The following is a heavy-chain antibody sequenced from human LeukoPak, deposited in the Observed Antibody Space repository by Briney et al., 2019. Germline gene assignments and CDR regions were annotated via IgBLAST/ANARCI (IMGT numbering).Heavy chain of an antibody. V-gene: IGHV3-21*01. Sequence: GGSLRLSCAASGFTFSSYSMNWVRQAPGKGLEGVLSISSSSSYIYYGDSVKGRFTLSRDNAKNSLYLQMNRLRAEDTAVYYCARAPEYSGYEDYYYYGMDVWGQGPTVTVSS. CDR3: ARAPEYSGYEDYYYYGMDV. CDR1: GFTFSSYS. J-gene: IGHJ6*02. D-gene: IGHD5-12*01. CDR2: ISSSSSYI.